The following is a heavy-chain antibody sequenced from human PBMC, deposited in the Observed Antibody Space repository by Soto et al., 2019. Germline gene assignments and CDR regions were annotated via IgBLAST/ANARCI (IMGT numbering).Heavy chain of an antibody. CDR2: ISGYNGNT. V-gene: IGHV1-18*01. CDR3: AREGPRPYYYYGMDV. J-gene: IGHJ6*02. CDR1: GYTFTMSG. Sequence: QVQLEQSGAEVKKPGASVKVSCKSSGYTFTMSGISWVRQAPGQGLEWMGWISGYNGNTNYEQNFQDRVTMTTYTSTNTAYTELRSLRSDDTAIYYCAREGPRPYYYYGMDVWGQGTTVTVSS.